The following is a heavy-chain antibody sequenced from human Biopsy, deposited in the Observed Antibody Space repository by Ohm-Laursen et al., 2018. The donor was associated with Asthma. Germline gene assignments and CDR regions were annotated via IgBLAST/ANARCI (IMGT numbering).Heavy chain of an antibody. J-gene: IGHJ5*02. CDR1: GFSLRTPGVG. Sequence: TQTLTLTGSFSGFSLRTPGVGVGWIRQSPGKALEWLALIYWDDYNLFRPSLKRKLTITKDPSKNQVVLTMTKMDPVDSGTYYCALSQDSGFDDHSPSWFDPWGQGTLVTVSS. D-gene: IGHD3-9*01. CDR3: ALSQDSGFDDHSPSWFDP. V-gene: IGHV2-5*02. CDR2: IYWDDYN.